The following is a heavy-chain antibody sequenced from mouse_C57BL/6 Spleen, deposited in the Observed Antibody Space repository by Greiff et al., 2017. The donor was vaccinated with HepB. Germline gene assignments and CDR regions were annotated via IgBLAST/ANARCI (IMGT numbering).Heavy chain of an antibody. CDR3: ARGDYRFAY. J-gene: IGHJ3*01. CDR1: GYTFTGYW. Sequence: QVQLQQSGGELMKPGGSVKLSCKASGYTFTGYWIEWVKQRPGHGPEWIGEILPGSGSTYYTENFKGKVTFTADTSSNTAYMQLSSLTTEDSAIYYCARGDYRFAYWGQGTLVTVSA. D-gene: IGHD2-4*01. CDR2: ILPGSGST. V-gene: IGHV1-9*01.